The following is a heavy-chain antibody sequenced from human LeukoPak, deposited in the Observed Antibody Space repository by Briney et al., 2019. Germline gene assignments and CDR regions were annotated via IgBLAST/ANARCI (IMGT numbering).Heavy chain of an antibody. D-gene: IGHD5-18*01. CDR3: AEVRRDTAMVT. Sequence: PSETLSLTCTVSGGSISSYYWNWLRQPAGKGLEWIGRIYTSGSTNYNPSLKSRVTMSVDTSKNQCSLKLSSVTAADTAVYYCAEVRRDTAMVTWGQGTLVTVSS. CDR1: GGSISSYY. CDR2: IYTSGST. V-gene: IGHV4-4*07. J-gene: IGHJ5*02.